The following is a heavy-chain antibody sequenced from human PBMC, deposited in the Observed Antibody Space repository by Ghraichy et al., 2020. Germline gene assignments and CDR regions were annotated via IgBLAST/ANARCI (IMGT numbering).Heavy chain of an antibody. CDR2: ISSSSYI. Sequence: GESLNISCAASGFTFSSYSMNWVRQAPGKGLEWVSSISSSSYIYYADSVKGRFTISRDNAKNSLYLQMNSLGAEDTAVYYCARDQNGDGAFDYWGQGTLVTVSS. J-gene: IGHJ4*02. CDR1: GFTFSSYS. V-gene: IGHV3-21*01. D-gene: IGHD4-17*01. CDR3: ARDQNGDGAFDY.